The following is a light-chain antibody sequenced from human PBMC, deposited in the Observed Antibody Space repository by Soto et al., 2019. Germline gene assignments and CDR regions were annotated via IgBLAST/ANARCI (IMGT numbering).Light chain of an antibody. CDR1: QSVSNY. CDR3: QQRSAWGGT. CDR2: EAS. Sequence: EIVLTQSPATLSLSPGERATLSCRASQSVSNYVAWYQQKPGQAPRLLIYEASNRATGIPARFSGSGSGTDFTLTISSLEPADFAVYYCQQRSAWGGTFGQGTKVEIK. J-gene: IGKJ1*01. V-gene: IGKV3-11*01.